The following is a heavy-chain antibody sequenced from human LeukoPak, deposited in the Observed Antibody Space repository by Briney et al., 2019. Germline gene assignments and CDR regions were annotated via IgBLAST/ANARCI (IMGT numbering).Heavy chain of an antibody. Sequence: PGGSLRLSCAASGFTVSSNYMSWVRQAPGKGLEWVSVIYSGGSTYYADSVKGRFTISRDNAKNSLYLLMNSLRAEDTAVYYCARAGYRYAYDYWGQGTLVTVSS. V-gene: IGHV3-53*01. J-gene: IGHJ4*02. CDR3: ARAGYRYAYDY. D-gene: IGHD5-18*01. CDR1: GFTVSSNY. CDR2: IYSGGST.